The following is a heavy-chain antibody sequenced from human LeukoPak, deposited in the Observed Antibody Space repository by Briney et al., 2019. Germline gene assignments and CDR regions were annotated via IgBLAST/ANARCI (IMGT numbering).Heavy chain of an antibody. Sequence: GRSLRLSCAASGFTFDDYAMHWVRQAPGKDLEWVSGISWNSGSIGYADSVNGRFTISRDNAKNPLYLQMNSLRAEDTALYYCAKDISTDYYDSSGLDYWGQGTLVTVSS. CDR3: AKDISTDYYDSSGLDY. V-gene: IGHV3-9*01. D-gene: IGHD3-22*01. CDR1: GFTFDDYA. J-gene: IGHJ4*02. CDR2: ISWNSGSI.